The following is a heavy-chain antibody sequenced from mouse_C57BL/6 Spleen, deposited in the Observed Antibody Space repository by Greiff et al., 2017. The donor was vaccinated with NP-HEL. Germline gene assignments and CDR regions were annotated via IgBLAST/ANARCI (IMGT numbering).Heavy chain of an antibody. Sequence: EVQRVESGPGLVKPSQSLSLTCSVTGYSITSGYYWNWIRQFPGNKLEWMGYISYDGSNNYNPSLKNRISITRDTSKNQFFLKLNSVTTEDTATYYCARRTGTGAFDYWGQGTTLTVSS. D-gene: IGHD4-1*01. CDR2: ISYDGSN. J-gene: IGHJ2*01. V-gene: IGHV3-6*01. CDR1: GYSITSGYY. CDR3: ARRTGTGAFDY.